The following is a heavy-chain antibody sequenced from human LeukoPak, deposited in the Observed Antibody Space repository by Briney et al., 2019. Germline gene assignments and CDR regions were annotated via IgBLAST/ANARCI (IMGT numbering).Heavy chain of an antibody. CDR3: ARVRYSGYDSQPSAEYFHH. CDR1: GFTFSTYA. J-gene: IGHJ1*01. D-gene: IGHD5-12*01. CDR2: ISYDGSNK. Sequence: GGSLRLSCAASGFTFSTYAMHWVRQAPGKGLDWVAVISYDGSNKYYADSVKGRFTISRDNSENTLYLQMNSLRAEDTAVYYCARVRYSGYDSQPSAEYFHHWGQGTLVTVSS. V-gene: IGHV3-30*04.